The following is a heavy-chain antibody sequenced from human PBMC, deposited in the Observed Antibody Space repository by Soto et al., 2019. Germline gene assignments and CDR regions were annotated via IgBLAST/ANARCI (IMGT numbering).Heavy chain of an antibody. J-gene: IGHJ3*02. CDR3: ARSFGVVPHAFDI. V-gene: IGHV1-69*02. D-gene: IGHD3-3*01. CDR2: IIPILGIA. Sequence: QVQLVQSGAEVKKPGSSVKVSCKASGGTFSSYTISWVRQAPGQGLEWMGRIIPILGIANYAQKFQGRVTITADKSTSTAYMELSSLRSEHTAVYYCARSFGVVPHAFDIWGQGTMVTVSS. CDR1: GGTFSSYT.